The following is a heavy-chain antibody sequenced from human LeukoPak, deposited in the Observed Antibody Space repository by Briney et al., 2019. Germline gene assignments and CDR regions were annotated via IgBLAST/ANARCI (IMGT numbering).Heavy chain of an antibody. D-gene: IGHD1-7*01. V-gene: IGHV3-48*03. Sequence: GGSLRLSCAASGFTFSSYEMNWVRQAPGKGLEWVSYISSSGSTIYYADSVKGRFTIPRDNAKNSLYLQMNSLRAEDTAVYYCARSKLELPSIWFDPWGQGTLVTVSS. J-gene: IGHJ5*02. CDR1: GFTFSSYE. CDR3: ARSKLELPSIWFDP. CDR2: ISSSGSTI.